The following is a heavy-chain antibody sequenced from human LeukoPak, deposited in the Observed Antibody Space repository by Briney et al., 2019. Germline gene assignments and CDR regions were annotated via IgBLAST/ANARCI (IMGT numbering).Heavy chain of an antibody. V-gene: IGHV3-21*06. CDR2: ISESGGTT. J-gene: IGHJ4*02. Sequence: PGGSLRLSCAASGFTFSSYAMNWVRQAPGKGLEWVSSISESGGTTDYADSVKGRFTISRDNAKNSLYLQMNSLRAEDTAVYYCTRGTDGLWDFWGQGTLVTVSS. CDR1: GFTFSSYA. CDR3: TRGTDGLWDF. D-gene: IGHD2-8*01.